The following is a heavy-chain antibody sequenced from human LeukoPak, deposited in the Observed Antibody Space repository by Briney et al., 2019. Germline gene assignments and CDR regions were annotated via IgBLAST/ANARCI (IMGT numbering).Heavy chain of an antibody. Sequence: GGSLRLSCAASGFTFSSYSMNWARQAPGKGLEWVSSISRISSYIYYADSMKGRFTISRDNPNNSLYLQMNSLRAEDTAVYYGARDGAGAEIVVVPAAILFDLWGQGTLVTVPS. V-gene: IGHV3-21*01. J-gene: IGHJ4*02. D-gene: IGHD2-2*01. CDR1: GFTFSSYS. CDR3: ARDGAGAEIVVVPAAILFDL. CDR2: ISRISSYI.